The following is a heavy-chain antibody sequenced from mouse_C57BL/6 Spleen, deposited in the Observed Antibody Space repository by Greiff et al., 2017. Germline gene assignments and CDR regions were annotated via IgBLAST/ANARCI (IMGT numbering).Heavy chain of an antibody. CDR3: ARKDLYYGNYVRWYFDV. J-gene: IGHJ1*03. CDR1: GYTFTDYY. D-gene: IGHD2-1*01. V-gene: IGHV1-26*01. CDR2: INPNNGGT. Sequence: EVQLQQSGPELVKPGASVKISCKASGYTFTDYYMNWVKQSHGKSLEWIGDINPNNGGTSYNQKFKGKATLTVDKSSSTAYMELRSLTSEDSAVYYCARKDLYYGNYVRWYFDVWGTGTTVTVSS.